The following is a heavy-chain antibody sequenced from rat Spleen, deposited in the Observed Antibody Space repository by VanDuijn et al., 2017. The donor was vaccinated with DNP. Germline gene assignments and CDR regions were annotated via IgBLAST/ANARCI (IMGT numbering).Heavy chain of an antibody. V-gene: IGHV5-27*01. CDR1: GFTFSNYG. Sequence: EVQLVESGGGLVQPGRSLKLSCAASGFTFSNYGMAWVRQAPKKGLEWVATISTSGGSTYYRDSVKGRFTISRDNAKSTLYLQMDSLRSEDTATYYCTTRSPFAYWGQGVMVAVSS. J-gene: IGHJ2*01. CDR3: TTRSPFAY. CDR2: ISTSGGST.